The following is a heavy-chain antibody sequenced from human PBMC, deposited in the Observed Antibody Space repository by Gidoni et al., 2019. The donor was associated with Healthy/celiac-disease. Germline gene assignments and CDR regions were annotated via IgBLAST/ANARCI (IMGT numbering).Heavy chain of an antibody. CDR3: ARGPARRITMIVAQSRGNYYYYMDV. CDR1: GGSFSVYY. CDR2: INHSGST. J-gene: IGHJ6*03. D-gene: IGHD3-22*01. Sequence: HVQLQQWGAGPFTPSETLSLTCAVYGGSFSVYYWSWIRPPRGKGLEWIGEINHSGSTNYNPYLKSGVTISVDTSKNQFSLKLSSVTAADTAVYYCARGPARRITMIVAQSRGNYYYYMDVWGKGTTVTVSS. V-gene: IGHV4-34*01.